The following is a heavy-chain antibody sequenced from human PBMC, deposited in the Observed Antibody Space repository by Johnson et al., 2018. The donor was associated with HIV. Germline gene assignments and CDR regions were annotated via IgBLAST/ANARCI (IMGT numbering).Heavy chain of an antibody. CDR3: PRVGVGGTFWGAFDI. J-gene: IGHJ3*02. Sequence: VQLVESGGGVVRPGGSLRLSCAASRFTFDDYVMSWVRQAPGKGLEWVSGINWNGGSTGYADSVKGRFTISRDNAKNSLYLQMNSRRAEATALYYWPRVGVGGTFWGAFDIWGKGTMVPVSS. CDR1: RFTFDDYV. CDR2: INWNGGST. V-gene: IGHV3-20*04. D-gene: IGHD3-16*01.